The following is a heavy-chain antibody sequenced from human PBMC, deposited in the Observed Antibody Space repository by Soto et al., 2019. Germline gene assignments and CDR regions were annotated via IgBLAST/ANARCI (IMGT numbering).Heavy chain of an antibody. CDR3: ARTLGPQVTGYVDSDYRWTIDQ. V-gene: IGHV4-59*08. J-gene: IGHJ4*02. Sequence: SETLSLTCTLSGGSISSYYWSWIRQTPGKGLQYIGYIYYSGSANYNPSLKSRVTISDDTSTNQFFLTLTSVTAADTGVYFCARTLGPQVTGYVDSDYRWTIDQWGQGTLVTVSA. CDR2: IYYSGSA. D-gene: IGHD4-4*01. CDR1: GGSISSYY.